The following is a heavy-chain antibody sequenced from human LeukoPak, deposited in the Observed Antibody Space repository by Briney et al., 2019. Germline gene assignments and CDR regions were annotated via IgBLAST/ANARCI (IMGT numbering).Heavy chain of an antibody. CDR2: ISGSGGST. CDR1: GFTFSSYG. CDR3: AKGYIVVVSTFFY. Sequence: GGSLRLSCAASGFTFSSYGMSWVRQAPGKGLEWVSAISGSGGSTYYADAVKGRFTISRDKSKNPLYLQMNSLRAEDTAVYYCAKGYIVVVSTFFYWGQGTLVTVSS. D-gene: IGHD2-15*01. V-gene: IGHV3-23*01. J-gene: IGHJ4*02.